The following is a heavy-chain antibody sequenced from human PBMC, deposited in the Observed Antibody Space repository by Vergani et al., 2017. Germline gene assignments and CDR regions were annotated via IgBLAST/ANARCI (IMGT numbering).Heavy chain of an antibody. V-gene: IGHV4-61*02. CDR3: ARTFGGVITTPTYYFDD. CDR2: IYTSGST. D-gene: IGHD3-16*02. Sequence: VQLQESGPGLVKPSQTLSLPCTVSGGPISSGSYYWSWIRQPAGKGLEWIGRIYTSGSTIYNPSLKSRVTISVDTAKNQLSLKLSSVISADTAVYYCARTFGGVITTPTYYFDDWGQGTLVTVSS. CDR1: GGPISSGSYY. J-gene: IGHJ4*02.